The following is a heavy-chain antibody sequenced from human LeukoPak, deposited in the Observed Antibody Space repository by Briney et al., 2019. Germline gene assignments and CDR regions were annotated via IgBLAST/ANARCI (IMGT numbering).Heavy chain of an antibody. Sequence: GGSLRLSCAASGFTFSSYWMHWVRQAPGKGLVWVSRINSDGSSTSYADSVKGRFTISRDDAKNTLYLQMNSLRAEDTAVYYCAREARRSGWRFGAFDIWGQGTMVTVSS. V-gene: IGHV3-74*01. CDR2: INSDGSST. CDR1: GFTFSSYW. CDR3: AREARRSGWRFGAFDI. J-gene: IGHJ3*02. D-gene: IGHD6-19*01.